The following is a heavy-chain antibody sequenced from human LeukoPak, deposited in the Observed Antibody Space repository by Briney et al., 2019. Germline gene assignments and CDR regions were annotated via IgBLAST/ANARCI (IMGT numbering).Heavy chain of an antibody. Sequence: GGSLRLSCAASGFIFSSYGMHWVRQAPGKGLEWVAFIRYDGSNKYYADSVKGRFTISRDNSKNTLYLQMNSLRIEDTAVYFCAKDRSRQQMWGTIKKWFDPWGQGTLVSVSS. V-gene: IGHV3-30*02. CDR2: IRYDGSNK. D-gene: IGHD5-24*01. CDR1: GFIFSSYG. CDR3: AKDRSRQQMWGTIKKWFDP. J-gene: IGHJ5*02.